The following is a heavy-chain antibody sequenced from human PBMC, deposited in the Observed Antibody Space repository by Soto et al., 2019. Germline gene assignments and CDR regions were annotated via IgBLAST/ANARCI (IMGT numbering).Heavy chain of an antibody. V-gene: IGHV4-31*03. CDR2: HYNDVST. J-gene: IGHJ3*01. CDR3: SRAGYAGELLDD. CDR1: GGSVSSGGYY. D-gene: IGHD5-12*01. Sequence: SETLCLTCNVSGGSVSSGGYYCSWVRQNPEKGLEWIGYHYNDVSTFYNPALQSRAVISVDKTKNHLFLNLRSVTAADTAVYYCSRAGYAGELLDDWAQGSLVPVSS.